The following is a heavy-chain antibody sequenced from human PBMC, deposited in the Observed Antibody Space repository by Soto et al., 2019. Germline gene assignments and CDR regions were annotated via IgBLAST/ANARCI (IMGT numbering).Heavy chain of an antibody. CDR2: IIPILGIA. J-gene: IGHJ4*02. V-gene: IGHV1-69*02. CDR3: ARAGYCTNGVCSDY. D-gene: IGHD2-8*01. CDR1: GGTFSSYT. Sequence: QVKLVQSGAEVKKPGSSVKVSCKASGGTFSSYTISWVRQAPGQGLEWMGRIIPILGIANYAQKFQGRVTITADKSTSTAYMELSSLRSEDTAVYYCARAGYCTNGVCSDYWGQGTLVTVSS.